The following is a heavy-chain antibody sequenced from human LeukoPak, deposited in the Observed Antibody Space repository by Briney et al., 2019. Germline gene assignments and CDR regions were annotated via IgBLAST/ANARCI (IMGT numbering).Heavy chain of an antibody. CDR1: GGSISSSSYY. J-gene: IGHJ6*03. CDR3: ARCLYSGSGRYYYYYMDV. V-gene: IGHV4-39*07. D-gene: IGHD1-26*01. CDR2: IYYSGST. Sequence: SETLSLTCTVSGGSISSSSYYWGWIRQPPGKGLEWIGSIYYSGSTYYNPSLKSRVTISVDTSKNQFSLKLSSVTAADTAVYYCARCLYSGSGRYYYYYMDVWGKGTTVTVSS.